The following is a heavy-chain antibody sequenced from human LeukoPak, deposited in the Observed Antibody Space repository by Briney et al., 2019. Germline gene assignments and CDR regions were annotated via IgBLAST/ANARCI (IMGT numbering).Heavy chain of an antibody. D-gene: IGHD2-2*02. J-gene: IGHJ4*02. Sequence: ASVKVSCKASGYTFTSYYMHWVRQAPGQGLEWMGIINPSGGSTSYAQKFQGRVTMTRDTSTSTVYMELSSLRSEDTAVYYCARGIQYCSSTSCYMVPREEYYFDYWGQGTLVTVSS. CDR1: GYTFTSYY. CDR2: INPSGGST. CDR3: ARGIQYCSSTSCYMVPREEYYFDY. V-gene: IGHV1-46*01.